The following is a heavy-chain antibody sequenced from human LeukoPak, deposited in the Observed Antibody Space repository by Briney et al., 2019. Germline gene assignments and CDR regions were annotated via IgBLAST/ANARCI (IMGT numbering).Heavy chain of an antibody. V-gene: IGHV3-53*01. CDR2: IYSGGTT. CDR3: ARHGTYYYDGGSGFDP. CDR1: GFTVSSNY. Sequence: GGSLRLSCAASGFTVSSNYMSWVRQAPGKGLEWVSVIYSGGTTYYADSVKGRFTISRDISKSTLYLQMNSLRAEDTAVYYCARHGTYYYDGGSGFDPWGQGTLVTVSS. D-gene: IGHD3-22*01. J-gene: IGHJ5*02.